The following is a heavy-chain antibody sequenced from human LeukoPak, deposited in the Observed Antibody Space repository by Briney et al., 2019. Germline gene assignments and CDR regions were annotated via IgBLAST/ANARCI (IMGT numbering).Heavy chain of an antibody. CDR2: IYYSGST. Sequence: PSQTLSLTCTVSGGSISSGGYYWSWIRQHPGKGLEWIGYIYYSGSTYYNPSLKSRVTISVDTSKNQSSLKLSSVTAADTAVYYCAREKRTILVATIRNHDAFDIWGQGTMVTVSS. CDR1: GGSISSGGYY. CDR3: AREKRTILVATIRNHDAFDI. J-gene: IGHJ3*02. D-gene: IGHD5-12*01. V-gene: IGHV4-31*03.